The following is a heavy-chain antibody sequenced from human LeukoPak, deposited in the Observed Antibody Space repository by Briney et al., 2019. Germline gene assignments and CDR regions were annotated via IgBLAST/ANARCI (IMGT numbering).Heavy chain of an antibody. CDR3: ASDPGRLGWFDA. J-gene: IGHJ5*02. CDR1: GGSISSYY. CDR2: IYYSGST. Sequence: SETLSLTCTVSGGSISSYYWSWIRQPPGKGLEWIGYIYYSGSTNYNPSLKSRVTISVDTSKNQFSLKLTSVTAADTAVYYCASDPGRLGWFDAWGQRTLVTASS. V-gene: IGHV4-59*01.